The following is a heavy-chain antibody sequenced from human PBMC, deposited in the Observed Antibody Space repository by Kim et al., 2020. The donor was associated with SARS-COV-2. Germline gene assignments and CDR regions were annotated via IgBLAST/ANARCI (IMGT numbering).Heavy chain of an antibody. Sequence: SVKVSCKASGGNFDSYPFTWVRQAPGQGLEWMRGIIPVFGTANYAQKFQGRLTITADESTTTAYMELSSLRSEDTAMYYCPKDRRQYCSRSTCPPYYYG. CDR1: GGNFDSYP. V-gene: IGHV1-69*13. CDR2: IIPVFGTA. J-gene: IGHJ6*01. CDR3: PKDRRQYCSRSTCPPYYYG. D-gene: IGHD2-2*01.